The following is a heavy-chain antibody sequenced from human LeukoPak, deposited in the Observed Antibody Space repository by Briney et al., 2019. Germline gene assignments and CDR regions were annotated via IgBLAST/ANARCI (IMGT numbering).Heavy chain of an antibody. CDR2: ISSSGSTI. Sequence: PGGSLRPSCVASGFTFSSYEMSWVRQAPGKGLEWLSYISSSGSTIYYADFVKGRFTISRDNAKNSVYLQMNSLRAEDTAVYYCARETYFDYWGQGTLLTVSS. J-gene: IGHJ4*02. CDR1: GFTFSSYE. CDR3: ARETYFDY. V-gene: IGHV3-48*03.